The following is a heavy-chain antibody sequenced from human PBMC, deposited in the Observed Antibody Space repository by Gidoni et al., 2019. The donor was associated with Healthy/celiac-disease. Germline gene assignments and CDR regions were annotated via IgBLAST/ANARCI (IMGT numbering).Heavy chain of an antibody. CDR1: GGSFSGYY. D-gene: IGHD6-19*01. CDR2: INHSGST. CDR3: ARVKWLSAIYYYYGMDV. Sequence: QVQLQQWGAGLLKPSETLSLTCAVYGGSFSGYYWSWIRQPPGKGLEWIGEINHSGSTNYNPSLKSRVTISVDTSKNQFSLKLSSVTAADTAVYYCARVKWLSAIYYYYGMDVWGQGTTVTVSS. J-gene: IGHJ6*02. V-gene: IGHV4-34*01.